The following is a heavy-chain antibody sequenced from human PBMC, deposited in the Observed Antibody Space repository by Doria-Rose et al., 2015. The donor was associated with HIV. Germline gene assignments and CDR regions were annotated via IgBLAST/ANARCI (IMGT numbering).Heavy chain of an antibody. CDR2: IFSDDER. D-gene: IGHD6-13*01. CDR3: ARIKSSRWYHKYYFDF. CDR1: GVSLSSPGMG. J-gene: IGHJ4*02. V-gene: IGHV2-26*01. Sequence: QESGPVLVKPTETLTLTCTVSGVSLSSPGMGVSWIRQPPGKALEWLANIFSDDERSYKTSLKSRLTISRRTSKSQVVLTMTDMDPVDTVTYYCARIKSSRWYHKYYFDFWGQGTLVIVSA.